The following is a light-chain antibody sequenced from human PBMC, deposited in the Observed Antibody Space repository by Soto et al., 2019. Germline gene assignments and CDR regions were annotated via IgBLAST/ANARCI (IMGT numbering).Light chain of an antibody. CDR1: QSVRSS. CDR2: DAS. CDR3: QQRSSWPWT. V-gene: IGKV3-11*02. Sequence: EILLTQSPATLSLSPGERATLSCMASQSVRSSLAWYQQKPGQAPRLLIYDASTRATGIPGRFSGSGSGSDFTLTISNLEPEDFAVYYCQQRSSWPWTFGQGAQVEIK. J-gene: IGKJ1*01.